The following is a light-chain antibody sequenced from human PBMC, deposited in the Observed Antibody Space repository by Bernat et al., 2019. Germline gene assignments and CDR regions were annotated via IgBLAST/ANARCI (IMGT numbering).Light chain of an antibody. J-gene: IGKJ1*01. CDR3: QQRSNWPPSWT. CDR2: DAS. CDR1: QSVNSD. Sequence: EIVLTQSPATLSLSPGDRATLSCRASQSVNSDVAWYQQKPGQAPRLLIYDASKRATALPDRFSGSGSGTDFTLSISSLEPEDFAVYYCQQRSNWPPSWTFGQGTKVEI. V-gene: IGKV3-11*01.